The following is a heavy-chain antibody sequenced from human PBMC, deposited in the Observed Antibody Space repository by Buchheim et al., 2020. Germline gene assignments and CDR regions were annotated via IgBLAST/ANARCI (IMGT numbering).Heavy chain of an antibody. CDR2: IWYDGSNK. J-gene: IGHJ6*02. CDR3: ARTDQDMVRGTYYYYGMDV. CDR1: GFTFSSYG. D-gene: IGHD3-10*01. V-gene: IGHV3-33*01. Sequence: QVQLVESGGGVVQPGRSLRLSCAASGFTFSSYGMHWVRQAPGKGLEWVAVIWYDGSNKYYADSVKGRFTISRDNSKKQLYLQMNSLRAEDTAVYYCARTDQDMVRGTYYYYGMDVWGQGTT.